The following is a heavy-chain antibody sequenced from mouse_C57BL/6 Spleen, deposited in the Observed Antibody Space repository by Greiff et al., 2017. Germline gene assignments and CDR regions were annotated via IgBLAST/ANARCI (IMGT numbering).Heavy chain of an antibody. CDR1: GYAFSSYW. Sequence: VQLQQSGAELVKPGASVKISCKASGYAFSSYWMNWVKQRPGKGLEWIGQIYPGDGDTNYNGKFKGKATLTADKSSSTAYMQLSSLTSEDSAVYFCARGYYYGSSHGYFDYWGQGTTLTVSS. V-gene: IGHV1-80*01. J-gene: IGHJ2*01. CDR2: IYPGDGDT. CDR3: ARGYYYGSSHGYFDY. D-gene: IGHD1-1*01.